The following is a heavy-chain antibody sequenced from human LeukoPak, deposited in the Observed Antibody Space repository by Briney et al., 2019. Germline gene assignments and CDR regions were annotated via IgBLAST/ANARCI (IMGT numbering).Heavy chain of an antibody. CDR1: GYTFTNYD. D-gene: IGHD2-15*01. V-gene: IGHV1-8*01. J-gene: IGHJ4*02. CDR2: VNLKSGYT. CDR3: ARVDGSPDY. Sequence: ASVKVSCKASGYTFTNYDINWVRQATGQGLEWMGWVNLKSGYTGYAQKFQGRLTITRDTSINTAYMELSSLRSEDTAVYYCARVDGSPDYWGQGTLVTVSS.